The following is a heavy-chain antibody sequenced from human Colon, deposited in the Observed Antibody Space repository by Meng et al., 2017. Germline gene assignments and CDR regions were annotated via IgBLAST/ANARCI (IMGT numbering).Heavy chain of an antibody. Sequence: VQARDAGPGLVKPSETLPLTCTVSGGSMGGYYWNWIRQPAGKGLEWIGHIYSSGRTNYNPSLKSRVTISVDSSKNQFSLNLTSVTAADTAVYFCARVQRFCTGGICSNWFDPWGQGTLVTVSS. D-gene: IGHD2-15*01. CDR1: GGSMGGYY. J-gene: IGHJ5*02. CDR2: IYSSGRT. V-gene: IGHV4-4*07. CDR3: ARVQRFCTGGICSNWFDP.